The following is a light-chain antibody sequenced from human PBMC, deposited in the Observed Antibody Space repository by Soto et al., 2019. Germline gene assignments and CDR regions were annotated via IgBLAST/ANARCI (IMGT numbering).Light chain of an antibody. CDR3: QQYNNWPWT. CDR2: GAS. Sequence: EIVMTQSPATLSVSPVERATLSCRASQRVSSNLAWYQQKPGQAPRLLIYGASTRATGIPARFSGSGSGTEFTLTIRSLQSEDFAVYYCQQYNNWPWTFGQGTKVEIK. CDR1: QRVSSN. V-gene: IGKV3-15*01. J-gene: IGKJ1*01.